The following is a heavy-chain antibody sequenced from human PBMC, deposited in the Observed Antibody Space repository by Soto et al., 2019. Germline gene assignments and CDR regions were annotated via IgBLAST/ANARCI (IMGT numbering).Heavy chain of an antibody. CDR3: ASSGGPEGDWFDP. CDR2: VYYRGTT. V-gene: IGHV4-31*03. Sequence: QALLQEPGPGLVKPSQTLSLTCTVSGASIRSRGYYWSWIRQHPEGGLERIGFVYYRGTTDYNPSLRGRVTISPDTSKNEFTLRLFSVTAADTAMYYCASSGGPEGDWFDPWGQGTLVTVSS. CDR1: GASIRSRGYY. J-gene: IGHJ5*02. D-gene: IGHD2-15*01.